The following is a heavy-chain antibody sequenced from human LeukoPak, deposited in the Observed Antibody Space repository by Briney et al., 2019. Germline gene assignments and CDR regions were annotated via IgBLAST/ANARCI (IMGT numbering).Heavy chain of an antibody. V-gene: IGHV4-39*01. D-gene: IGHD2-15*01. CDR3: ARQDSYYYYYYMDV. CDR1: GGSISSSSYY. CDR2: IYYSGST. J-gene: IGHJ6*03. Sequence: KSSETLSLTCTVSGGSISSSSYYWGWIRQPPGKGLEWIGSIYYSGSTYYNPSLKSRVTISVDTSKNQFSLKLSSVTAADTAVYYCARQDSYYYYYYMDVWGKGTTVTVSS.